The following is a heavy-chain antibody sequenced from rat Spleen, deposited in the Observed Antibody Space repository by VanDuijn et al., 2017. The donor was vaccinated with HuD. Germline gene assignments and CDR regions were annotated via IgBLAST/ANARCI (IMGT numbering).Heavy chain of an antibody. D-gene: IGHD1-6*01. CDR3: ARGGFFRF. V-gene: IGHV5-29*01. CDR2: ISFDGSSP. J-gene: IGHJ2*01. Sequence: EVQLVGSGGGLVQPGGSLKLSCAASGFTFSDYAMAWVRQAPRKGLEWVATISFDGSSPLYGDSVKGRFTISRDNVESILYLQMDSLRSEDTATYYCARGGFFRFWGQGVMVTVSS. CDR1: GFTFSDYA.